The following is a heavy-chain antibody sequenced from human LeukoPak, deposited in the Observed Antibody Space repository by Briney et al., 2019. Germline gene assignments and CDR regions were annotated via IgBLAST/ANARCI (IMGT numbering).Heavy chain of an antibody. J-gene: IGHJ3*02. CDR2: IYYSGST. Sequence: PSETLSLTCTVSGGSISSGDYYWSWIRQPPGKGLEWLGYIYYSGSTYYNPSLRSRVTISVDTSRNQFSLKLYSVTAADTAVYYCARSRSGYSYDHAAFEIWGQGTMVTVSS. CDR3: ARSRSGYSYDHAAFEI. D-gene: IGHD5-18*01. V-gene: IGHV4-30-4*02. CDR1: GGSISSGDYY.